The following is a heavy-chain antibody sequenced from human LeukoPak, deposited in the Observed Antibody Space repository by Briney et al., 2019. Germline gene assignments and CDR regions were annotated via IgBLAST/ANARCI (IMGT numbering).Heavy chain of an antibody. Sequence: ASVKVSCKASGYTFTSYDINWVRQATGQGLEWMGWMNPNSGNTGYAQKFQGRVTMTRNTSISTAYMELSSLRSEDTAVYYCARATYDYVWGSYRYTHFDYWGQGTLVTVSS. J-gene: IGHJ4*02. CDR1: GYTFTSYD. V-gene: IGHV1-8*01. CDR2: MNPNSGNT. CDR3: ARATYDYVWGSYRYTHFDY. D-gene: IGHD3-16*02.